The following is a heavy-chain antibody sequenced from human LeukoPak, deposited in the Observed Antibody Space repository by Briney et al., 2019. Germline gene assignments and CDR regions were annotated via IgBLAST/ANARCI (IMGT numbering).Heavy chain of an antibody. V-gene: IGHV4-4*02. CDR3: AAAAAGYPVDDY. CDR2: IYHSGST. Sequence: SGTLSLTCAVSGGSISSSNWWSWVRQPPGKGLEWVGDIYHSGSTNYNPPLKSRVTISVDTSKNQFSLKLSSVTAAGTAVYYCAAAAAGYPVDDYWGQGTLVTVSS. CDR1: GGSISSSNW. J-gene: IGHJ4*02. D-gene: IGHD6-13*01.